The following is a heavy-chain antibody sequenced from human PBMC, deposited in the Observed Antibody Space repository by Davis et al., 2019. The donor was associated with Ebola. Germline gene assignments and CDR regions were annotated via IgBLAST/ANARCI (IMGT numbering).Heavy chain of an antibody. V-gene: IGHV3-13*01. D-gene: IGHD5-24*01. Sequence: GGSLRLSCAAAGFTLSYYDFHWVRQFPGEGLEWVSAIGRADATYYADSVKGLFTISRDNAKNTLYLQMNSLRAEDTAVYYCARGGARDGVGGFDYWGQGTQVTVSS. CDR3: ARGGARDGVGGFDY. CDR1: GFTLSYYD. J-gene: IGHJ4*02. CDR2: IGRADAT.